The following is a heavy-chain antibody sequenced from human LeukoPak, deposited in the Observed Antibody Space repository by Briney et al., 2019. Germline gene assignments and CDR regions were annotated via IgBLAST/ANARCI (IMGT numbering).Heavy chain of an antibody. CDR1: GGSISSGGYY. D-gene: IGHD3-22*01. Sequence: PSETLSLTCTVSGGSISSGGYYWSWIRQHPGKGLEWIGEINHSGSTNYNPSLKSRVTISVDTSKNQFSLKLSSVTAADTAVYYCAHSTRSGIVYFDYWGQGTLVTVSS. CDR2: INHSGST. CDR3: AHSTRSGIVYFDY. J-gene: IGHJ4*02. V-gene: IGHV4-39*07.